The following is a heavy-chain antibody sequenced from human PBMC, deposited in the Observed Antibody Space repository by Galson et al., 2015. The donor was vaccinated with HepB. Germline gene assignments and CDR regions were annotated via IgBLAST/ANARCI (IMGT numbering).Heavy chain of an antibody. CDR3: ARAPLVTLTIFGVVPDGVDV. V-gene: IGHV1-18*04. CDR2: ITVYNGKT. J-gene: IGHJ6*02. D-gene: IGHD3-3*01. Sequence: SVKVSCKASGYSFTIYGISWVRQAPGQGLEWMGWITVYNGKTKYAQKVQDRVTMTTDTSTSTAYMELRSLRSDDTAVYYCARAPLVTLTIFGVVPDGVDVWGQGTTVTVSS. CDR1: GYSFTIYG.